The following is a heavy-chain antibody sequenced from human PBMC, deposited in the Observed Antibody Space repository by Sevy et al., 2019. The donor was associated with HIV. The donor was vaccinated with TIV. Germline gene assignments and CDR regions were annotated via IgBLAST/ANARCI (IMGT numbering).Heavy chain of an antibody. D-gene: IGHD2-15*01. Sequence: GGSLRLSCAASGFTINNYMMNWVRQAPGKGLEWVSSITGSSTYAYYADSVKGRFTISRDNAKNSLYLQMNTLRVEDTSVYYCARTNGGWWDALDIWGQGTMVTVSS. V-gene: IGHV3-21*01. CDR1: GFTINNYM. CDR3: ARTNGGWWDALDI. J-gene: IGHJ3*02. CDR2: ITGSSTYA.